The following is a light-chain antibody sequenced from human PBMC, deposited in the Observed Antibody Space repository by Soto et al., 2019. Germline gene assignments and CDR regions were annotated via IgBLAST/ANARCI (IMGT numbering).Light chain of an antibody. CDR3: QQSYDTVAIT. CDR2: EES. CDR1: QGIGNA. V-gene: IGKV1-6*01. J-gene: IGKJ1*01. Sequence: AIQMTQSPSSLSASVGDRVTISCRASQGIGNALGWYQQKPGKPPKLLIYEESTLHSGVPSRFSGRKSGTQFTLTIDSLQPEDFATYYCQQSYDTVAITFGQGTKVDIK.